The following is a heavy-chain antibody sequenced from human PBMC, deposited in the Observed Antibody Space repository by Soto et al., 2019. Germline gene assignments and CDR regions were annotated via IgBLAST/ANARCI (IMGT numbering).Heavy chain of an antibody. D-gene: IGHD6-19*01. CDR3: ARHRKEYSSGWSKEYYYYYMDV. CDR2: IYYSGST. J-gene: IGHJ6*03. Sequence: SETLSLTCTVSGGSISSSSYYWGWIRQPPGKGLEWIGSIYYSGSTYYNPSLKSRVTISVDTSKNQFSLKLSSVTAADTAVYYCARHRKEYSSGWSKEYYYYYMDVWGKGTTVTVSS. CDR1: GGSISSSSYY. V-gene: IGHV4-39*01.